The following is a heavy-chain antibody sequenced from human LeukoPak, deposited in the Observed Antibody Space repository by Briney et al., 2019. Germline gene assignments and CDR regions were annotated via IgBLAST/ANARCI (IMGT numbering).Heavy chain of an antibody. J-gene: IGHJ4*02. Sequence: SETLSLTCAVYGGSFSGYYWSWIRQPPGKGLEWIGEINHSGSTNYNPSLKSRVTISVDTSKNQFSLKLSSVTAADTAVYYCARGPPYSSYAFDIWGQGTLVTVSS. D-gene: IGHD6-6*01. CDR1: GGSFSGYY. V-gene: IGHV4-34*01. CDR2: INHSGST. CDR3: ARGPPYSSYAFDI.